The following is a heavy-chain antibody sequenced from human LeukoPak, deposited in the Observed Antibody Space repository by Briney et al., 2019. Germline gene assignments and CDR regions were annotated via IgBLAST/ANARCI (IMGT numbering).Heavy chain of an antibody. Sequence: SSETLSLTCTVSGGSISSSSYYWGWIRQPPGKGLEWIGSIYYSGSTYYNPSLKSRVTIPVDTSKNQISLKLSSVTAADTAVYYCASRYYHDSSGYFDYWGQGTLVTVSS. CDR3: ASRYYHDSSGYFDY. J-gene: IGHJ4*02. CDR2: IYYSGST. CDR1: GGSISSSSYY. D-gene: IGHD3-22*01. V-gene: IGHV4-39*01.